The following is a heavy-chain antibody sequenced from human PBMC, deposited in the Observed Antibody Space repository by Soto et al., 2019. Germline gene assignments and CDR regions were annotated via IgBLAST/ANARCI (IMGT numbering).Heavy chain of an antibody. CDR3: VRDIL. Sequence: EVQLVESGGGLVQPGGSLRLSCAASGFTFNNFWMYWVRQTPEKGLLWVSGINSDGTTTIYADSVKGRFTISRDNAKNTLYLQMNSLTVEDTAIYYCVRDILWGQGTLGTVSS. V-gene: IGHV3-74*01. CDR1: GFTFNNFW. J-gene: IGHJ4*02. CDR2: INSDGTTT.